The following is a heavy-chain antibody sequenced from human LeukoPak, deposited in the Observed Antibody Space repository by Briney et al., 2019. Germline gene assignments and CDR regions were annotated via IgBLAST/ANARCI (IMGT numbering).Heavy chain of an antibody. V-gene: IGHV3-23*01. D-gene: IGHD1-26*01. Sequence: GGSLRLSCAASGFTFSGYAMSWVRQAPGKGLEWVSAISGSGGSTYYADSVKGRFTISRDNSKNTLYLQMNSLRAEDTAVYYCANSGSYPYWYFDLWGRGTLVTVSS. CDR1: GFTFSGYA. J-gene: IGHJ2*01. CDR2: ISGSGGST. CDR3: ANSGSYPYWYFDL.